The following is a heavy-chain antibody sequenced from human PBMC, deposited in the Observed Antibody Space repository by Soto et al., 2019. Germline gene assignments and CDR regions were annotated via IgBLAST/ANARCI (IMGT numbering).Heavy chain of an antibody. Sequence: SETLSLTCAVSGASITYYYWNWIRQPPGRGLEWIVSFSSTGSTVYNPSLRSRVTISLDTSKNQFSLTLNSVTAADTAVYYCARGSYYDSSGYYGPWGQGTLVTVSS. CDR1: GASITYYY. CDR2: FSSTGST. J-gene: IGHJ5*02. D-gene: IGHD3-22*01. CDR3: ARGSYYDSSGYYGP. V-gene: IGHV4-59*01.